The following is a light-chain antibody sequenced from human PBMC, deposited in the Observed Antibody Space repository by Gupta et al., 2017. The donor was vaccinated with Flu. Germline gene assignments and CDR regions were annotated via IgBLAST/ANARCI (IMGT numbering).Light chain of an antibody. CDR3: AAWDDSLNGHYV. CDR2: GSY. V-gene: IGLV1-44*01. Sequence: HSVLPQPPASSGTPRRVVTISCSGSNSNIGTNSVNWYQQVPGTSPKLLIYGSYQRPSGVPDRFSGSKSGTSASLAISGLQSEDEADYYCAAWDDSLNGHYVFGTGTKVTVL. J-gene: IGLJ1*01. CDR1: NSNIGTNS.